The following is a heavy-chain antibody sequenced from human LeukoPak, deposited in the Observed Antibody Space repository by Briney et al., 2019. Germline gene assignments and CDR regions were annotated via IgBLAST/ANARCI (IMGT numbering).Heavy chain of an antibody. V-gene: IGHV3-7*03. CDR1: GLTVSSHW. CDR2: INQDGSEK. D-gene: IGHD3-10*01. Sequence: GGSLRLSCAASGLTVSSHWMNWVRQAPGKGLEGVANINQDGSEKYYVDSVKGRFTISRDNTKNSLYLQMNSLRAEDTAVYYCARDPDMVRGVNFDYWGQGTLVTVSS. J-gene: IGHJ4*02. CDR3: ARDPDMVRGVNFDY.